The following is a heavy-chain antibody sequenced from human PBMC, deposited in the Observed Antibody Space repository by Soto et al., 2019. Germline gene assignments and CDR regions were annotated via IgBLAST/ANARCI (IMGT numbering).Heavy chain of an antibody. CDR3: ARVGGSDYDILAGPESDGMDV. CDR2: IYYSGST. J-gene: IGHJ6*02. CDR1: GGSISSGGYY. Sequence: SETLSLTCTVSGGSISSGGYYWSWIRQHPGKGLEWIGYIYYSGSTYYNPSLKSRVTISVDTSKNQFSLKLSSVTAADTAVYYCARVGGSDYDILAGPESDGMDVWGQGTTVT. D-gene: IGHD3-9*01. V-gene: IGHV4-31*03.